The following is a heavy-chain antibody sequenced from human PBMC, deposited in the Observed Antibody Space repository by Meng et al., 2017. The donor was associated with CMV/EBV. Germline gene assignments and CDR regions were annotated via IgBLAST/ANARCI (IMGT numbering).Heavy chain of an antibody. D-gene: IGHD3-3*01. CDR2: ISGSGGST. CDR1: GFTFSSYA. J-gene: IGHJ5*02. Sequence: GGSLRLSCAASGFTFSSYAMSWVRQAPGKGREWVSAISGSGGSTYYADSVKGRFTISRDNSKNTLYLQMNSLKAEDTAVYYCAKAPPRITIFGVASRTGWLDPWGQGTLVTVSS. V-gene: IGHV3-23*01. CDR3: AKAPPRITIFGVASRTGWLDP.